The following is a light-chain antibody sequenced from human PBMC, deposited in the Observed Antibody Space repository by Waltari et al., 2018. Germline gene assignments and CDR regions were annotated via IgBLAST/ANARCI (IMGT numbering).Light chain of an antibody. CDR3: QTGGHGTWV. V-gene: IGLV4-69*01. J-gene: IGLJ3*02. Sequence: QLVVTQSPSASAPLGASVKLTCTLSSGHSSNVIAWLQQRPEKGPRYLMKVNSDGSHSKGDEIPDRFSGSSSWAERYLTISSLQSDDEADYYCQTGGHGTWVFGGGTKLTVL. CDR2: VNSDGSH. CDR1: SGHSSNV.